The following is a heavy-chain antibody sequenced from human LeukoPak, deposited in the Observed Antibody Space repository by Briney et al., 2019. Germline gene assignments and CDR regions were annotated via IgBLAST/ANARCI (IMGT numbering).Heavy chain of an antibody. D-gene: IGHD2-15*01. CDR1: GYSFTSYW. CDR2: IYPGDSDT. Sequence: GGSLRLSCKGSGYSFTSYWIGWVRQMPGKGLEWMGIIYPGDSDTRCSPSFQGRVTISADKSISTAYLQWSSLKASDTAMYYCARRYCSGGSCYYGSGWFDPWGQGTLVTVSS. J-gene: IGHJ5*02. V-gene: IGHV5-51*01. CDR3: ARRYCSGGSCYYGSGWFDP.